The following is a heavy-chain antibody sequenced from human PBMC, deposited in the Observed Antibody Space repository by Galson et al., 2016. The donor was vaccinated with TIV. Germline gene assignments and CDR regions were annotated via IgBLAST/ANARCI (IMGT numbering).Heavy chain of an antibody. CDR3: AKPEGDGDYSLGAAYDF. CDR2: ISLSGSST. CDR1: GFSVKFYV. J-gene: IGHJ3*01. Sequence: SLRLSCAASGFSVKFYVMSWVRQAPGKGLEWVAGISLSGSSTYYADSVRGRFTISRDNSKYTGYLQMNSLRVEDTALYYCAKPEGDGDYSLGAAYDFWGQGTMVSVSS. D-gene: IGHD4-17*01. V-gene: IGHV3-23*01.